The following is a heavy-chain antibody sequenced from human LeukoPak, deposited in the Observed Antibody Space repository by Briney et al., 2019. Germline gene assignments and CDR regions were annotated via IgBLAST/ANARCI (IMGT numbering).Heavy chain of an antibody. CDR1: GGTFSSYA. CDR2: ITTSTGKP. D-gene: IGHD3-16*01. V-gene: IGHV7-4-1*02. J-gene: IGHJ4*02. Sequence: ASVKVSCKASGGTFSSYAISWVRQAPGQGLEWMGWITTSTGKPTYAQGFTGRFVFSLDTSVSTTCLHINSLRAEDTAVYYCARDASMINFDYWGQGSLVTVSS. CDR3: ARDASMINFDY.